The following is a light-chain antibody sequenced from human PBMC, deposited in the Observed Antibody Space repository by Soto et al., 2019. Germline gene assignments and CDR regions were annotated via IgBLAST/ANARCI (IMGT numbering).Light chain of an antibody. V-gene: IGLV2-14*01. CDR2: EVI. J-gene: IGLJ2*01. CDR1: NSDVGGYNY. Sequence: QSALTQPASVSGSPGQSITISCTGTNSDVGGYNYVSWYQQHPGKVPKLIIYEVINRPSGVSSRFSGSKSGNTASLTISGLQAEDEADYYCTSHARTSTLVFGGGTKLTVL. CDR3: TSHARTSTLV.